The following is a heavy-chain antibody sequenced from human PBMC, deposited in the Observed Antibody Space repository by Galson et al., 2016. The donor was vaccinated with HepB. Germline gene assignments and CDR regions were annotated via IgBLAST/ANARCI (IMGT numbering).Heavy chain of an antibody. CDR2: IGTAGDT. D-gene: IGHD2-8*02. J-gene: IGHJ6*04. CDR1: GFALRSCD. Sequence: SLRLSCAASGFALRSCDMYWVRQTTGKGLEWVSSIGTAGDTYYPGSVRGRFTVSRENANNSLYLQMNSLRAGDTAVYICARVTFTCAGGGCRYYGMDVWGTGTTVTVSP. CDR3: ARVTFTCAGGGCRYYGMDV. V-gene: IGHV3-13*01.